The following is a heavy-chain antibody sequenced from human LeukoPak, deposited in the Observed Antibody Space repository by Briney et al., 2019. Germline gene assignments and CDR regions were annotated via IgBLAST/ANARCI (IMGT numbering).Heavy chain of an antibody. CDR1: GXSISSYY. CDR2: IYYSGST. CDR3: ARRARENWYFDL. Sequence: SETLSLTCTVSGXSISSYYWSWIRQPPGKGLEWIGYIYYSGSTNYIPSLRSRLTISVDTSQNQFSLKLSSVTAADTAVYYCARRARENWYFDLWGRGTLVTVSS. J-gene: IGHJ2*01. V-gene: IGHV4-59*08.